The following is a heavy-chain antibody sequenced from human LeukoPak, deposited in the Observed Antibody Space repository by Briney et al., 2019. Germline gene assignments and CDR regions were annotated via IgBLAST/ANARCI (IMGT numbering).Heavy chain of an antibody. J-gene: IGHJ4*02. CDR2: ISAYNGNT. CDR3: ARVMGSITMVRGVIITLPDY. D-gene: IGHD3-10*01. V-gene: IGHV1-18*01. CDR1: GYTFTSYG. Sequence: ASVKVSCKASGYTFTSYGISWVRQAPGQGLEWMGWISAYNGNTNYAQKLQGRVTMTTDTSTSTAYMELRSLRSDDTAVYYCARVMGSITMVRGVIITLPDYWGQGTLVTVSS.